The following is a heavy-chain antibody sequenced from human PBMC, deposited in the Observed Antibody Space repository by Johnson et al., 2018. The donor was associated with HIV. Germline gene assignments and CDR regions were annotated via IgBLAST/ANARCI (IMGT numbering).Heavy chain of an antibody. J-gene: IGHJ3*02. CDR1: GFTFSDYY. CDR2: ISSSGSTI. CDR3: ARGEQWLVPDSEDAFDI. V-gene: IGHV3-11*04. Sequence: VQLVESGGGLVKPGGSLRLSCAASGFTFSDYYMSWIRQAPGKGLEWVSYISSSGSTIYYADSVKGRFTISRDNSKNTLYLQMNSLRAEDTAVYYCARGEQWLVPDSEDAFDIWGQGTMVTVSS. D-gene: IGHD6-19*01.